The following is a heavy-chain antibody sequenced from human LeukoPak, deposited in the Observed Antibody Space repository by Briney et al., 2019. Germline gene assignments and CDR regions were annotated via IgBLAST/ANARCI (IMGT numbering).Heavy chain of an antibody. CDR3: AGARPAYYDSSGYYYL. J-gene: IGHJ4*02. Sequence: SETLSLTCAVSGGSISSSNWWSWVRQPPGKGLEWIGEIYHSGITNYNPSLKSRVSISVDKSKNQFSLRLSSVTAADTAVYYCAGARPAYYDSSGYYYLWGQGTLVTVSS. V-gene: IGHV4-4*02. D-gene: IGHD3-22*01. CDR2: IYHSGIT. CDR1: GGSISSSNW.